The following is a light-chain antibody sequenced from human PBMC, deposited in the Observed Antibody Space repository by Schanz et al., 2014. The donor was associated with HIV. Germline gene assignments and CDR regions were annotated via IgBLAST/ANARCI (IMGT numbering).Light chain of an antibody. V-gene: IGLV4-69*01. J-gene: IGLJ1*01. CDR3: QTWGTGIRP. CDR2: LNSDGSH. Sequence: QLVLTQSPSASASLGASVKLTCTLSSGHSSYAIAWHQQQPEKGPRYLMKLNSDGSHSKGDGIPDRFSGSSSGAERYLTISSLQSEDEADYYCQTWGTGIRPFGTGTKLTVL. CDR1: SGHSSYA.